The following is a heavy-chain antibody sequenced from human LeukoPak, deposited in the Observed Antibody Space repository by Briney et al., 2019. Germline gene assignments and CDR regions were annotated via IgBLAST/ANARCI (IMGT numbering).Heavy chain of an antibody. CDR2: ISGSGGST. CDR3: AKDGKHHCSSTSCYTRYYGMDV. D-gene: IGHD2-2*02. Sequence: GGSLRLSCAASGFTFSSYAMSWVRQAPGKGLEWVSAISGSGGSTYYADSVKGRFTISRDNSKNTLYLQMNSLRAEDTAVYYCAKDGKHHCSSTSCYTRYYGMDVWGQGTTVTVSS. V-gene: IGHV3-23*01. CDR1: GFTFSSYA. J-gene: IGHJ6*02.